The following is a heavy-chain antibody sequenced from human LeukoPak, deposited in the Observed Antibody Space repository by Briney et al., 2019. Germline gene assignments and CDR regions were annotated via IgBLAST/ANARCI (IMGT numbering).Heavy chain of an antibody. CDR1: GYTFTSYY. CDR3: APGGGTYYYDSSVYIEYFQH. Sequence: ASVKVSFKASGYTFTSYYMHWVRQAPGQGLEWMGIIDLSGGSTSYAQKFQGRVTMTRDTSTSTVYMELSSLRSEDTAVYYCAPGGGTYYYDSSVYIEYFQHWGEGTLVTVSS. D-gene: IGHD3-22*01. CDR2: IDLSGGST. J-gene: IGHJ1*01. V-gene: IGHV1-46*03.